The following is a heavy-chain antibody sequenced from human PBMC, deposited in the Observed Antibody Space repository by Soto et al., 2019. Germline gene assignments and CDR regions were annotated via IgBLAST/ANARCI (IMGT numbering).Heavy chain of an antibody. D-gene: IGHD6-19*01. CDR3: AKSTVGQWLVPYYYYGMDV. J-gene: IGHJ6*02. Sequence: QVQLVESGGGVVQPGRSLRLSCAASGFTFSSYGMHWVRQAPGKGLEWVAVISYDGSNKYYADSVKGRFTISRDNSKNTLYLQMNSLRAEDTAVYYCAKSTVGQWLVPYYYYGMDVWGQGTTVTVSS. V-gene: IGHV3-30*18. CDR1: GFTFSSYG. CDR2: ISYDGSNK.